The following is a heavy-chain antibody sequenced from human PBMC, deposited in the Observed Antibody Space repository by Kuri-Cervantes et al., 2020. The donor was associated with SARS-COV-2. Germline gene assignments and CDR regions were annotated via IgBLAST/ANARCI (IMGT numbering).Heavy chain of an antibody. CDR1: GVTFSSYG. Sequence: GGSLRLSCAASGVTFSSYGMHWVRQAPGKGLEWVAFIRYDGSNKYYADSVKGRFTISRGNSKNTLYLQMNSLRAEDTAVYYCAKDAGETRIAVAGYGMDVWGQGTTVTVSS. V-gene: IGHV3-30*02. CDR2: IRYDGSNK. J-gene: IGHJ6*02. CDR3: AKDAGETRIAVAGYGMDV. D-gene: IGHD6-19*01.